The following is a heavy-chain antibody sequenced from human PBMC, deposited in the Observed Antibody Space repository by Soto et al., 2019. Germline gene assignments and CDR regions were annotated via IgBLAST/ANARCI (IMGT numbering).Heavy chain of an antibody. D-gene: IGHD3-16*01. V-gene: IGHV3-20*04. CDR2: INWIGGST. Sequence: TGGSLILSCAASGFSFGAHAMSWVRQAPGKGLEWVSAINWIGGSTNYADSMKGRFTISRDNAKNSLYLQMSSLRAEDTALYYCARHGGTPDLYFDYWGQGT. J-gene: IGHJ4*02. CDR3: ARHGGTPDLYFDY. CDR1: GFSFGAHA.